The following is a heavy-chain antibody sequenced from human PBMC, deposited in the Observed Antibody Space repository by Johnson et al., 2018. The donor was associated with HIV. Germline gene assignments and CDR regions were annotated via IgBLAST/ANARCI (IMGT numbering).Heavy chain of an antibody. V-gene: IGHV3-64*01. Sequence: VQLVESGGGLVQPGGSLRLSCAASGFTFSSYAMHWVRQAPGKGLEYVSAISSNGGSPYYANSVKGRFTISRDNSKNTLYLQMGSLRAEDMAVYYCAREASGSLDAFDICGQGTMVTVSS. J-gene: IGHJ3*02. CDR2: ISSNGGSP. D-gene: IGHD1-26*01. CDR1: GFTFSSYA. CDR3: AREASGSLDAFDI.